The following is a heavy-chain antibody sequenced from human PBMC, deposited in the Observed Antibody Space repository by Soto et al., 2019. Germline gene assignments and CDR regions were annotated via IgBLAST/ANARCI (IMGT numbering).Heavy chain of an antibody. J-gene: IGHJ4*02. CDR3: ARESEDLTSNFDY. V-gene: IGHV3-21*06. CDR1: GFTFTRYS. CDR2: ISSTTNYI. Sequence: GGSLRLSCAASGFTFTRYSMNWVRQAPGKGLEWVSSISSTTNYIYYGDSMKDRFTISRDNAKNSLYLEMNSLRAEDTAVYYCARESEDLTSNFDYWGQGTLVTVSS.